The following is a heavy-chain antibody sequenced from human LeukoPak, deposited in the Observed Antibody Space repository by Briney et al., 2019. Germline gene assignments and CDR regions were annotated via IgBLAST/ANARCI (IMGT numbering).Heavy chain of an antibody. CDR3: ASLRGDGYNYYYYYYMDV. V-gene: IGHV4-59*01. CDR2: IYYSGST. CDR1: GGSISSYY. Sequence: KYSETLSLTCTVSGGSISSYYWSWIRQPPGKGLEWIGYIYYSGSTNYNPSLKSRVTISVDTSKNQFSLKLSSVTAADTAVYYCASLRGDGYNYYYYYYMDVWGKGTTVTVSS. D-gene: IGHD5-24*01. J-gene: IGHJ6*03.